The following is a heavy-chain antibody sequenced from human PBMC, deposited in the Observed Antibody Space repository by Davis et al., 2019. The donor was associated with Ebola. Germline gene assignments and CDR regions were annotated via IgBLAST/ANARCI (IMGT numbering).Heavy chain of an antibody. J-gene: IGHJ4*02. CDR2: IYHSGTT. V-gene: IGHV4-4*02. D-gene: IGHD3-22*01. Sequence: MPSETLSLTCAVSGDSISSSNWWSWVRPPPAKGLASIGEIYHSGTTNYNPSLKSRVTISVDKAKNQFSLKLNSVTAADTAVYYCARDYYDSSGYLYYFDSWGQGTMVTVSS. CDR3: ARDYYDSSGYLYYFDS. CDR1: GDSISSSNW.